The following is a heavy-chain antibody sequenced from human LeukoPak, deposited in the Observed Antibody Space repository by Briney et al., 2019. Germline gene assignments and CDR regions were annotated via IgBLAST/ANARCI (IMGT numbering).Heavy chain of an antibody. CDR2: INHNGST. D-gene: IGHD3-10*01. CDR3: ARAPPRYYYGSGSRIGRDY. V-gene: IGHV4-34*01. Sequence: PSDTLSLTCAVYGGSFSGYYWSWIRQPPGKGLDWIGEINHNGSTNYNPSLKSRVTITVDTSKNQFSLKLSSVTAADTAVYYCARAPPRYYYGSGSRIGRDYWGQGTLVTVSS. J-gene: IGHJ4*02. CDR1: GGSFSGYY.